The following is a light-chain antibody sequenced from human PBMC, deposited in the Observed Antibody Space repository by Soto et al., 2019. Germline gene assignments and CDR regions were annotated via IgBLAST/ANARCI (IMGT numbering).Light chain of an antibody. Sequence: AIQMTQSPSSLSASVGDRVTITCRASQGIRSDLGWYQQKPGKAPKLLIYAASTLQTGAPSRFSGSGSGTDFTLTIGSLQPEDFATYYCLQDYDYPLTFGGGTKVEVK. CDR1: QGIRSD. CDR3: LQDYDYPLT. CDR2: AAS. V-gene: IGKV1-6*01. J-gene: IGKJ4*01.